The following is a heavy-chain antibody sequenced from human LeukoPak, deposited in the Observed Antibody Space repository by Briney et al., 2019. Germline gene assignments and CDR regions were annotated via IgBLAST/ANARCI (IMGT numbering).Heavy chain of an antibody. CDR3: ARAAPLGQWLPYFDY. J-gene: IGHJ4*02. V-gene: IGHV3-74*01. Sequence: PGRSLRLSCAASGFTFSTYWMHWVRQAPGKGLVWVSRINSDGSGTTYADSVKGRFTISRDNAKNTLYLQMNSLRAEDTAVYYCARAAPLGQWLPYFDYWGQGSLVTVSS. CDR1: GFTFSTYW. D-gene: IGHD5-12*01. CDR2: INSDGSGT.